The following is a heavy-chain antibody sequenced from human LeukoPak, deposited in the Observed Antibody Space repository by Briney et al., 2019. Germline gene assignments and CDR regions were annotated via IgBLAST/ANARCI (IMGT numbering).Heavy chain of an antibody. V-gene: IGHV1-8*01. Sequence: ASVKVSCKASGYTFTSYDINWVRQATGRGLEWMGWMNPNSGNTGYAQKFQGRVTMTRNTSISTAYMELSSLRSEDTAVYYCARAGYSSSWYFPFDYWGQGTLVTVSS. CDR3: ARAGYSSSWYFPFDY. CDR1: GYTFTSYD. J-gene: IGHJ4*02. CDR2: MNPNSGNT. D-gene: IGHD6-13*01.